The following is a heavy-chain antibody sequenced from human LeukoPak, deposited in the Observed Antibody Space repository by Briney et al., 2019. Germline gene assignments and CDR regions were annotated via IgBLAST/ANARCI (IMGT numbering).Heavy chain of an antibody. CDR1: GGTFSSYA. D-gene: IGHD1-26*01. CDR2: IIPIFGTA. CDR3: AGELPDDAFDI. J-gene: IGHJ3*02. V-gene: IGHV1-69*06. Sequence: ASVKVSCKASGGTFSSYAISWVRQAPGQGLEWMGGIIPIFGTANYAQKFQGRVTVTADKSTSTAYMELSSLRSEDTAVYYCAGELPDDAFDIWGQGTMVTVSS.